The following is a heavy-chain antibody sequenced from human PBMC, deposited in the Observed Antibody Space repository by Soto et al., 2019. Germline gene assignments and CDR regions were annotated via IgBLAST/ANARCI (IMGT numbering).Heavy chain of an antibody. CDR2: IHPNSGGT. Sequence: ASVKVSCKASGYTFTGYYMHWVRQAPGQGLAWMGWIHPNSGGTNYAQKFQGWVTMTRDTSIRTPNMGLSRLGSGDTAGYYCARGSAMVRKMAYYYGRDVWGKGTTVTVS. D-gene: IGHD3-10*01. CDR1: GYTFTGYY. J-gene: IGHJ6*04. V-gene: IGHV1-2*04. CDR3: ARGSAMVRKMAYYYGRDV.